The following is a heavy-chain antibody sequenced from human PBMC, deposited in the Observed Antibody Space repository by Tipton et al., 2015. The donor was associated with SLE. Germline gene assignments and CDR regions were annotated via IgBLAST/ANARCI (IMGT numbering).Heavy chain of an antibody. Sequence: TLSLTCAVYSGSSSGVSWSWIRRPPGKGLQWIGASNHSGSTNYNPSLKSRVTISVETAKNQFSLKLSSVTAADTAVYYCASGIGDHNYYYGMDVWGQGTTVTVSS. D-gene: IGHD1-14*01. J-gene: IGHJ6*02. CDR1: SGSSSGVS. CDR3: ASGIGDHNYYYGMDV. CDR2: SNHSGST. V-gene: IGHV4-34*01.